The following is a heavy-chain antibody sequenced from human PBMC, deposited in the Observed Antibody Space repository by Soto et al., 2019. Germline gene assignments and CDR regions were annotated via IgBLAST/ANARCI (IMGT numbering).Heavy chain of an antibody. D-gene: IGHD3-16*01. CDR1: GGAFSGSY. V-gene: IGHV4-34*01. Sequence: SETLSLTCAVYGGAFSGSYWSWIRQSLGKGLEWIGEINHSGDSNYNPSLKSRVTISVDTSENQFSLNLRSVTAADTAVYYCARVYGYFYYYMDIWGKGTTVTVSS. CDR3: ARVYGYFYYYMDI. CDR2: INHSGDS. J-gene: IGHJ6*03.